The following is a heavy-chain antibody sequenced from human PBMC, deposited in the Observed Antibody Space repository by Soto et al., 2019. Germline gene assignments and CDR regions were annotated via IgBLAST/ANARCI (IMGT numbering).Heavy chain of an antibody. J-gene: IGHJ6*02. V-gene: IGHV3-21*01. CDR2: ISSSSSYI. CDR1: GFTFSSYA. CDR3: ARDGTRTTVTTAYYYYGMDV. Sequence: EVQLLESGGGLVQPGGSLRLSCAASGFTFSSYAMSWVRQAPGKGLEWVSAISSSSSYIYYADSVKGRFTISRDNAKNSLYLQMNSLRAEDTAVYYCARDGTRTTVTTAYYYYGMDVWGQGTTVTVSS. D-gene: IGHD4-4*01.